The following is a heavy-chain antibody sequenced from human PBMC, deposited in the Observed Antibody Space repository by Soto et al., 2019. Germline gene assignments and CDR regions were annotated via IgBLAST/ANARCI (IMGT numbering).Heavy chain of an antibody. D-gene: IGHD3-22*01. V-gene: IGHV2-26*01. CDR1: GFSLRNSRMG. J-gene: IGHJ4*02. CDR3: ARIPYDSTGYYSPY. CDR2: IFSNDEK. Sequence: QVTLKESGPVLVNPTETLTLTCTVSGFSLRNSRMGVSWIRQPPGKALEWLAHIFSNDEKSYSASLKSRLTISKDTSKSQVVLTMTNVDPVDTATYYCARIPYDSTGYYSPYWGQGTLVTVSS.